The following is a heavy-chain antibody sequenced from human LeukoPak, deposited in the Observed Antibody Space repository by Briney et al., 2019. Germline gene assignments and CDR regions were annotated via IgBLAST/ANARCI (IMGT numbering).Heavy chain of an antibody. J-gene: IGHJ6*03. CDR2: IYTSGST. Sequence: SETLSLTCAVSGGSISSYYWSWIRQPPGKGLEWIGRIYTSGSTNYNPSLKSRVTMSVDTSKNQFSLKLSSVTAADTAVYYCARDRCSSTSCYTLYYYYYYYMDVWGKGTTVTVSS. D-gene: IGHD2-2*02. CDR3: ARDRCSSTSCYTLYYYYYYYMDV. CDR1: GGSISSYY. V-gene: IGHV4-4*07.